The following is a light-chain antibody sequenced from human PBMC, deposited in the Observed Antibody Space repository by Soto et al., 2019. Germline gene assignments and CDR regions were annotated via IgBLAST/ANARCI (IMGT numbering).Light chain of an antibody. Sequence: DIVMTQSPDSLAVSLGERATINCKSSQSVLYSSNNNNYLAWYQQKSGQPPKLLIYCASTRESGVPDRFIGGGSGTHFSLTISSLQAEDVAVYYCQQYYSTPYTFGQGTKLDIK. J-gene: IGKJ2*01. CDR1: QSVLYSSNNNNY. CDR2: CAS. V-gene: IGKV4-1*01. CDR3: QQYYSTPYT.